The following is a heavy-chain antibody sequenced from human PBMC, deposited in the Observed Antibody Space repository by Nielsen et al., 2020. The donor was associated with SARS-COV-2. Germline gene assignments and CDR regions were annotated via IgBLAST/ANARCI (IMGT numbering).Heavy chain of an antibody. V-gene: IGHV3-23*01. CDR2: ISGSGGST. J-gene: IGHJ6*02. CDR3: AKDLRRITMVRGVMGGGMDV. D-gene: IGHD3-10*01. Sequence: WLRQPPGKGLEWVSAISGSGGSTYYADSVKGRFTISRDNSKNTLYLQMSSLRAEDTAVYYCAKDLRRITMVRGVMGGGMDVWGQGTTVTVSS.